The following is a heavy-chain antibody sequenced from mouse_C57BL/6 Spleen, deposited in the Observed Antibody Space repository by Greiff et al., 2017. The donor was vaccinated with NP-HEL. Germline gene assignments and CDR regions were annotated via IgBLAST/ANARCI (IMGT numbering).Heavy chain of an antibody. CDR2: IDPSDSYT. Sequence: QVQLKQPGAELVMPGASVKLSCKASGYTFTSYWMHWVKQRPGQGLEWIGEIDPSDSYTNYNQKFKGKSTLTVDKSSSTAYMQLSSLTSEDSAVYYCAAYGSSYVGYYFDYWGQGTTLTVSS. CDR3: AAYGSSYVGYYFDY. V-gene: IGHV1-69*01. CDR1: GYTFTSYW. D-gene: IGHD1-1*01. J-gene: IGHJ2*01.